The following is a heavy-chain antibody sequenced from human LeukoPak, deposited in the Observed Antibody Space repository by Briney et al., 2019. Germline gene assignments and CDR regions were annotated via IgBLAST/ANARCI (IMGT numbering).Heavy chain of an antibody. Sequence: SETLSLTCTVSGGSISSYYWSWIRQPPGKGLEWIGFIYSSGSTNYNPSLKSRVTISVDTSKNQFSLKMSSVTAADTAVYYCARGSASGWTNLDYWGQGTLVTVSS. CDR2: IYSSGST. CDR3: ARGSASGWTNLDY. CDR1: GGSISSYY. J-gene: IGHJ4*02. D-gene: IGHD6-19*01. V-gene: IGHV4-59*01.